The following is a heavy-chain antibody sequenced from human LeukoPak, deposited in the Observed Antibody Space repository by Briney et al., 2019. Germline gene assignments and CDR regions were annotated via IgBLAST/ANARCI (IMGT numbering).Heavy chain of an antibody. V-gene: IGHV3-30*18. Sequence: PPGRSLRLSCAASGFTFSSYGTHWVRQAPGKGLEWVAVISYDGSNKYYADSVKGRFTISRDNSKNTLYLQMNSLRAEDTAVYYCAKDWAHPRIVVVPGPDYWGQGTLVTVSS. J-gene: IGHJ4*02. D-gene: IGHD2-2*01. CDR1: GFTFSSYG. CDR3: AKDWAHPRIVVVPGPDY. CDR2: ISYDGSNK.